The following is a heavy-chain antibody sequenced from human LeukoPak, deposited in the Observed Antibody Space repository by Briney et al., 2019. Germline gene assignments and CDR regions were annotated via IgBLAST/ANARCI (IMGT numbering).Heavy chain of an antibody. CDR3: ARNYGDYVEGNWFDP. Sequence: GASVKVSCKASGGTFSSYAISWVRQAPGQGLEWMGGIIPIFGTANYAQKFQGRVTITADESTSTAYIELSSLRSEDTAVYYCARNYGDYVEGNWFDPWGQGTLVTVSS. D-gene: IGHD4-17*01. V-gene: IGHV1-69*13. CDR2: IIPIFGTA. J-gene: IGHJ5*02. CDR1: GGTFSSYA.